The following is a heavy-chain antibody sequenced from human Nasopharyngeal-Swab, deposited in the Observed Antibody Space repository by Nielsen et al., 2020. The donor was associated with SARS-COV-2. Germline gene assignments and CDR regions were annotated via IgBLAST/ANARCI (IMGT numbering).Heavy chain of an antibody. CDR3: ARDREKYDYVWGSYRSDAFDI. V-gene: IGHV4-59*01. D-gene: IGHD3-16*02. CDR2: IYYSGST. Sequence: GSLRLSCTVSGGSISSYYWSWIRQPPGKGLEWIGYIYYSGSTNYNPSLKSRVTISVDTSKNQFSLKLSSVTAADTAVYYCARDREKYDYVWGSYRSDAFDIWGQGTMVTVSS. J-gene: IGHJ3*02. CDR1: GGSISSYY.